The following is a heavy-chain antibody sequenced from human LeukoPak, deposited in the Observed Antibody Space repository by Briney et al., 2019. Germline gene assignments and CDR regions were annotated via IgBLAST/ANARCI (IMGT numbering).Heavy chain of an antibody. J-gene: IGHJ4*02. V-gene: IGHV3-33*01. Sequence: GGSLRLSCAASGFTFSSYGMHWVRQAPGKGLEWVAVIWYDGSNKYYADSVKGRFTISRDNSKNTLYLQMNSLGAEDTAVYYCARAGGSYIDLGDYWGQGTLVTVSS. CDR2: IWYDGSNK. CDR3: ARAGGSYIDLGDY. D-gene: IGHD1-26*01. CDR1: GFTFSSYG.